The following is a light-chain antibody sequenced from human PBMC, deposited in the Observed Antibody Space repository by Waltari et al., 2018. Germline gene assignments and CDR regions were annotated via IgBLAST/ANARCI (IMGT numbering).Light chain of an antibody. V-gene: IGKV3-15*01. J-gene: IGKJ4*01. CDR3: QQYNTWPSLT. Sequence: EIVMTQSPATLSVSPGERATLSCRASQSVTSNLAWYQQKPGQAPRLLIYGASTRATGIPARFSGSRSGTGFTLTISSLQSEDFAVYYCQQYNTWPSLTFGGGTKVEIK. CDR1: QSVTSN. CDR2: GAS.